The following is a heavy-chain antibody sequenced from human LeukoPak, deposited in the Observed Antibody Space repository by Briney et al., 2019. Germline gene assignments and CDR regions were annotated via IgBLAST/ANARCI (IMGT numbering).Heavy chain of an antibody. CDR2: IYYSGDT. CDR3: VRGPYGASISKWFDP. V-gene: IGHV4-59*01. CDR1: DGSISGYS. J-gene: IGHJ5*02. D-gene: IGHD4/OR15-4a*01. Sequence: PSETLSLTCTVSDGSISGYSWSWIRQPPGKGLEWIGYIYYSGDTNYNPSLKNRVTLSVDTSRNQLSLQVSSVTTADTAVYYCVRGPYGASISKWFDPWGQGTLVIVSS.